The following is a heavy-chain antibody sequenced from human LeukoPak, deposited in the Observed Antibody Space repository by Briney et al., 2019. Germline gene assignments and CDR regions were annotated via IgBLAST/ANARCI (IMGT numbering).Heavy chain of an antibody. J-gene: IGHJ6*02. CDR1: GFTFSSYG. CDR2: ISYDGSNK. V-gene: IGHV3-30*18. CDR3: AKPPSCSDGSCYSWYSSGWSHYGMDV. Sequence: GRSLRLSCAASGFTFSSYGMHWVRQAPGKGLEWVAVISYDGSNKYYADSVKGRFTISRDNSKNTLYLQMNSLRAEDTAVYYCAKPPSCSDGSCYSWYSSGWSHYGMDVWGQGTTVTVSS. D-gene: IGHD2-15*01.